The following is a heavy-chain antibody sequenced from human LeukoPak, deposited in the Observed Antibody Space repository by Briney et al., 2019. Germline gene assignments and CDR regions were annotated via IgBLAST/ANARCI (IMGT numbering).Heavy chain of an antibody. V-gene: IGHV1-69*04. Sequence: SVKVSCKASGGTFSSYAISWVRQAPGQGLEWMGRIIPILGIANYAQKFQGRVTITADKSTSTAYMELSSVRSEDTAVYYCAREDIVVVPAAIVRGYYYYGMDVWGQGTTVTVSS. CDR1: GGTFSSYA. CDR2: IIPILGIA. CDR3: AREDIVVVPAAIVRGYYYYGMDV. J-gene: IGHJ6*02. D-gene: IGHD2-2*02.